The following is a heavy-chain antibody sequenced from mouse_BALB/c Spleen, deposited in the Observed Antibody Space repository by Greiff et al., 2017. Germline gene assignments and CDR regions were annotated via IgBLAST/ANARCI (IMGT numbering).Heavy chain of an antibody. D-gene: IGHD4-1*01. CDR2: ISSGGSYT. J-gene: IGHJ2*01. V-gene: IGHV5-6*01. CDR1: GFTFSSYG. Sequence: EVKLMESGGDLVKPGGSLKLSCAASGFTFSSYGMSWVRQTPDKRLEWVATISSGGSYTYYPDSVKGRFTISRDNAKNTLYLQMSSLKSEDTAMYYCARQRGTGTAYYVDYWGQGTTLTVSS. CDR3: ARQRGTGTAYYVDY.